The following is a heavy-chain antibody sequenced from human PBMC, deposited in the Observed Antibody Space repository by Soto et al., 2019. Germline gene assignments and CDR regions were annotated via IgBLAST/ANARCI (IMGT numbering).Heavy chain of an antibody. CDR2: IYPGDSDT. CDR1: GYSFTSYW. V-gene: IGHV5-51*01. J-gene: IGHJ5*02. CDR3: ARYVGGVGATGGCFYP. Sequence: PGESLKISCKGSGYSFTSYWIGWVRQMPGKGLEWMGIIYPGDSDTIYSPSFQGQVTISADKSISTAYLQWSSLKASDTAVYYCARYVGGVGATGGCFYPWGKGTLVTVSS. D-gene: IGHD1-26*01.